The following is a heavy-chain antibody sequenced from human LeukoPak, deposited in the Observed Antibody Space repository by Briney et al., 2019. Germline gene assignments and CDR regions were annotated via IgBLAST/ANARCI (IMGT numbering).Heavy chain of an antibody. CDR1: GGAFSKTA. J-gene: IGHJ3*02. CDR2: ISAYNGNT. V-gene: IGHV1-18*01. Sequence: ASVKVSCKASGGAFSKTAISWVRQAPGQGLEWMGWISAYNGNTNYAQKLQGRVTTTTDTSTSTAYMELRSLRSDDTAVYYCARDSPSLGAFDIWGQGTMVTVSS. CDR3: ARDSPSLGAFDI.